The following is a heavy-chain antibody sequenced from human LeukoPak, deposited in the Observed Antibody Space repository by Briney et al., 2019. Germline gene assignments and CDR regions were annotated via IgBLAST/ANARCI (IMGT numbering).Heavy chain of an antibody. Sequence: ASVKVSCKASGYSFPNYGINWVRQAPGQGLEWMGWISPYNGNINYAQNLQGRATVTIDTSTSTAHMELKSLRSDDTAVYYCARGRSYGSGSYDALDIWGQGTMVTVSS. CDR3: ARGRSYGSGSYDALDI. V-gene: IGHV1-18*01. CDR1: GYSFPNYG. D-gene: IGHD3-10*01. J-gene: IGHJ3*02. CDR2: ISPYNGNI.